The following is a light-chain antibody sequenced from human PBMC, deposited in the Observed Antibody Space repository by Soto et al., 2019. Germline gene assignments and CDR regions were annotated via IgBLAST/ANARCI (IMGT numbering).Light chain of an antibody. CDR2: DAS. CDR3: QQRSNWQVT. J-gene: IGKJ5*01. Sequence: EIVLTQSPGTLSLSPGERATLSCRASQNIFSNYLTWYQQKPGQPPRLLIYDASNRATGIPARFSGSGSGTDFTLTISSLEPEDFAVYYCQQRSNWQVTFGQGTRLEIK. V-gene: IGKV3D-11*02. CDR1: QNIFSNY.